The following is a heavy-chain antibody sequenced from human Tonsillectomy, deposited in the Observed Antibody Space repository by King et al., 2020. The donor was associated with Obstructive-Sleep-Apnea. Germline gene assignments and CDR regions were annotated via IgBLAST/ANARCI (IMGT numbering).Heavy chain of an antibody. CDR1: GDSFTSYW. CDR3: ARLNYVSSGYYRLFDY. CDR2: IDPSDSYT. D-gene: IGHD3-22*01. V-gene: IGHV5-10-1*01. Sequence: VQLVQSGAEVKKPGESLRISCVGSGDSFTSYWITWVRQMPGKGLEWMGRIDPSDSYTNYIPSFQGQVTISADKSVSTAYLQWSSLKASDTAMYYCARLNYVSSGYYRLFDYWGQGTLVTVSS. J-gene: IGHJ4*02.